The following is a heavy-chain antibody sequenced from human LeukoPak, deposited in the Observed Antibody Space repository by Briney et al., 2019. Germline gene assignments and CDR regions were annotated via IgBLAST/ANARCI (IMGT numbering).Heavy chain of an antibody. V-gene: IGHV4-34*01. J-gene: IGHJ4*02. Sequence: SETLSLTCAVYGGSFSGYYWSWIRQPPGKGLEWIGEINHSGSTNYNPSLKNRVTISVDTSKNQFSLKLSSVTAADTAVYYCASELGGWDYWGQGTLVTVSS. CDR3: ASELGGWDY. D-gene: IGHD2-15*01. CDR2: INHSGST. CDR1: GGSFSGYY.